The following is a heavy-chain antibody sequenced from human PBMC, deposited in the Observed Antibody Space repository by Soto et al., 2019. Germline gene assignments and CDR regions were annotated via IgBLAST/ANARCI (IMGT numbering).Heavy chain of an antibody. V-gene: IGHV4-31*03. CDR2: IYYSGST. J-gene: IGHJ4*02. CDR1: GGSISSGGYY. Sequence: SETLSLTCTVSGGSISSGGYYWSWIRQHPGKGLEWIGYIYYSGSTYYNPSLKSRITVNADTSKNQVSLQLDSVTPDDTAVYYCARLIGNSWLDYWGQGTLVTVSS. CDR3: ARLIGNSWLDY. D-gene: IGHD6-13*01.